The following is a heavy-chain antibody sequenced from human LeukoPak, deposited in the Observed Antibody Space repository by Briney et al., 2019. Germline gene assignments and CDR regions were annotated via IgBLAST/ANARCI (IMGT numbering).Heavy chain of an antibody. Sequence: GGSLRLSCAASGFTFSSYAMHWVRQAPGKGLEWVAVISYDGSNKYYADSVKDRFTISRDNSKNTLYLQMNSLRAEDTAVYYCARDRVGATDYFDYWGQGTLVTVSS. CDR1: GFTFSSYA. J-gene: IGHJ4*02. CDR2: ISYDGSNK. V-gene: IGHV3-30-3*01. CDR3: ARDRVGATDYFDY. D-gene: IGHD1-26*01.